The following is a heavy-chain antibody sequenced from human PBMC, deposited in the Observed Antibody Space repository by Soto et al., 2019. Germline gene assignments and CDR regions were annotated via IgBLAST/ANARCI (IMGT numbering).Heavy chain of an antibody. V-gene: IGHV3-33*01. CDR2: VWFDGKDK. Sequence: GGSLRLSCAASGISFSSYGMHWVRQAPGKGLEWVALVWFDGKDKYYADSVKGRFTISRDNSKNMLYLQMNNLRGEDTAVYYCARDTFYYYGSGPSSGGFDPWGQGVLVTVSS. J-gene: IGHJ5*02. D-gene: IGHD3-10*01. CDR3: ARDTFYYYGSGPSSGGFDP. CDR1: GISFSSYG.